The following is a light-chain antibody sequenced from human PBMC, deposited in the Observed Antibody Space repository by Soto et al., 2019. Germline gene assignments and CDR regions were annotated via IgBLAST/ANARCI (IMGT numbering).Light chain of an antibody. V-gene: IGKV3-15*01. CDR1: QSVSSN. Sequence: EIVMTQSPATLSVSPGERATLSCRASQSVSSNLAWYQQKPGQAPRLLIYGASTRGTGIPARFSGSGSGTEFTLTISSLQSEDFAVYYCQQYNNWPGRTFGQGTKVEIK. CDR3: QQYNNWPGRT. J-gene: IGKJ1*01. CDR2: GAS.